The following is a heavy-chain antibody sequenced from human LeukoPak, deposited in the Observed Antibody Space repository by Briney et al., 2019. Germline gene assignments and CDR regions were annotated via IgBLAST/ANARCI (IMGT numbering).Heavy chain of an antibody. CDR3: ATSGYCSGGSCPDAFDI. V-gene: IGHV3-11*03. Sequence: GGSLRLSCAASGFTFSDYYMSWIRQAPGKGLEWVSYISSSSSYTNYADSVKGRFTISRDNAKNSLYLQMNSLRAEDTAVYYCATSGYCSGGSCPDAFDIWGQGTMVAVSS. J-gene: IGHJ3*02. D-gene: IGHD2-15*01. CDR2: ISSSSSYT. CDR1: GFTFSDYY.